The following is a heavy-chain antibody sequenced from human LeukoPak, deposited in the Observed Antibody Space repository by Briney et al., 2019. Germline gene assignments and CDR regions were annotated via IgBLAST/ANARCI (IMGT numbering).Heavy chain of an antibody. V-gene: IGHV4-34*01. Sequence: SETLSLTCAVYGGSFSAYYWSWIRQPPGKGLDWIGEISHSGSTNYNPSLKSRVTISVDTSKNQFSLRLSSVTAADTAVYYCAKERWVRVVVAATRGAFDIWGQGTMVTVSS. D-gene: IGHD2-15*01. CDR1: GGSFSAYY. CDR3: AKERWVRVVVAATRGAFDI. J-gene: IGHJ3*02. CDR2: ISHSGST.